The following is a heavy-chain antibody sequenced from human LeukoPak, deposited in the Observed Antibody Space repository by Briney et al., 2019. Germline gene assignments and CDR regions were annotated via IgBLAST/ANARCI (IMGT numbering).Heavy chain of an antibody. CDR3: ARVERGYSYGLFDY. J-gene: IGHJ4*02. CDR2: ISYTGST. V-gene: IGHV4-59*01. D-gene: IGHD5-18*01. Sequence: PSETLSLTCTVSGGSINNYYWGWIRQPPGKGLEWIGYISYTGSTNYNPSLKSRVTISVDTSKNQFSLRLSSVTAADTAVYHCARVERGYSYGLFDYWGQGTLVTVSS. CDR1: GGSINNYY.